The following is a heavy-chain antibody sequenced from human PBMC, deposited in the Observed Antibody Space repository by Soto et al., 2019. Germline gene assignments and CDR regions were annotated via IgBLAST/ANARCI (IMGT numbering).Heavy chain of an antibody. V-gene: IGHV4-61*01. CDR2: IYYSGST. D-gene: IGHD2-21*02. CDR3: ARGIIPQVTAIIY. Sequence: SETLSLTCTVSGGSVSSGSYYWSWIRQPPGKGLEWIGYIYYSGSTNYNPSLKSRVTISVDTSKNQFSLKLSSVTAADTAVYYCARGIIPQVTAIIYWGQGTVGKVS. J-gene: IGHJ4*02. CDR1: GGSVSSGSYY.